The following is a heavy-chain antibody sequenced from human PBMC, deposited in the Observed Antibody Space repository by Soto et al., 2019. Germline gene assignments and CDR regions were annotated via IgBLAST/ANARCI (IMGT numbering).Heavy chain of an antibody. V-gene: IGHV4-59*01. J-gene: IGHJ4*02. CDR1: GGSISSYY. Sequence: SETLSLTCTVSGGSISSYYWSWIRQPPGKGLEWIGYIHYSGSTDYNPSLKSRLTLSVDTSKNQFSLKLSSVTAADTAVYYCASLGDLLDYWGQGTLVTVSS. CDR2: IHYSGST. D-gene: IGHD4-17*01. CDR3: ASLGDLLDY.